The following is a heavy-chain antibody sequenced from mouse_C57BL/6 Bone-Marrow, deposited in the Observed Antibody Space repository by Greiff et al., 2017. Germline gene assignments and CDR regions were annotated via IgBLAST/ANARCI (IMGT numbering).Heavy chain of an antibody. CDR1: GYTFTSYW. J-gene: IGHJ4*01. Sequence: QVQLQQPGAELVKPGASVKLSCKASGYTFTSYWMQWVKQRPGQGLEWIGEIDPSDSYTNYNQKFKGKATLTVDTSSSTAYMQLSSLTTEDSAIYYCARWDGYPYWYAMDYWGQGTSVTVSS. D-gene: IGHD2-3*01. V-gene: IGHV1-50*01. CDR3: ARWDGYPYWYAMDY. CDR2: IDPSDSYT.